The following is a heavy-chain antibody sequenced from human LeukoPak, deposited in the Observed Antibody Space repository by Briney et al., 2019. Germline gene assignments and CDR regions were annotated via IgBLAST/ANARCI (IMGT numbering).Heavy chain of an antibody. CDR1: GFTFSAYG. CDR3: AKRGVVIRVILVGFHKEAYYFDS. V-gene: IGHV3-23*01. D-gene: IGHD3-22*01. J-gene: IGHJ4*02. CDR2: ITYSSGNT. Sequence: PGGSLRLSCAASGFTFSAYGMSWFRQAPGKGLEWVSAITYSSGNTYYADSVKGRFTISRDNPKNTLYLQMNSLRAEDTAVYFCAKRGVVIRVILVGFHKEAYYFDSWGQGALVTVSS.